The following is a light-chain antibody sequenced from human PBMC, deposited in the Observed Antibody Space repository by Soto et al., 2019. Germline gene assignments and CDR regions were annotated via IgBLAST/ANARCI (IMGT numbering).Light chain of an antibody. CDR3: QQYGNSPWT. CDR2: GAS. J-gene: IGKJ1*01. CDR1: QRGSSSF. Sequence: IVVTQSPGAMSFSPGVRATLSCRASQRGSSSFLAWYQQKPGQAPRLLIYGASSKSAGIPDKFSGSGSGRYFTLTISRLEPESLSVYYCQQYGNSPWTFGQGAKGEI. V-gene: IGKV3-20*01.